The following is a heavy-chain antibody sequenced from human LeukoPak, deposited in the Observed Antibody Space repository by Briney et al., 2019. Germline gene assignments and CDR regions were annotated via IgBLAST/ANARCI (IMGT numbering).Heavy chain of an antibody. Sequence: GGSLRLSCATSGFTPSSYAMCCVRQAPGKGLEWVSFISGNGDSTYYADSVKGRFTISRDNSKSMLYLQMNSLRAEDTAVYYCAKDRPGSFDYWGQGTLVIVSS. V-gene: IGHV3-23*01. J-gene: IGHJ4*02. CDR3: AKDRPGSFDY. D-gene: IGHD1-26*01. CDR1: GFTPSSYA. CDR2: ISGNGDST.